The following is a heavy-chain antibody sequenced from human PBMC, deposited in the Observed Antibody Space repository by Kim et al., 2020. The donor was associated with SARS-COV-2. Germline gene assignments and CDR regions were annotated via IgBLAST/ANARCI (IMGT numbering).Heavy chain of an antibody. CDR1: GYSFTSYW. J-gene: IGHJ6*02. Sequence: GESLKISCKGSGYSFTSYWIGWVRQMPGKGLEWMGIIYPGDSDTRYSPSFQGQVTISADKSISTAYLQWSSLKASDTAMYYCATHDMVRGAMGEVAYYYGMDVWGQGTTVTVSS. V-gene: IGHV5-51*01. CDR2: IYPGDSDT. CDR3: ATHDMVRGAMGEVAYYYGMDV. D-gene: IGHD3-10*01.